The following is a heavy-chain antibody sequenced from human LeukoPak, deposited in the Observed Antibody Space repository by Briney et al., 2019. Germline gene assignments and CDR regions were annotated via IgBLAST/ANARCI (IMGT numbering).Heavy chain of an antibody. Sequence: SETLSLTCTVSGGSLSNYYWSWIRQPAGKGLEWVGHIYTSGTTSYNPSLKSRVTISVETSNNQYSLRVTGVTAADTAVYFCARGGNYWDAFDIWGQGTMVTVSS. V-gene: IGHV4-4*07. CDR3: ARGGNYWDAFDI. J-gene: IGHJ3*02. CDR1: GGSLSNYY. CDR2: IYTSGTT. D-gene: IGHD1-26*01.